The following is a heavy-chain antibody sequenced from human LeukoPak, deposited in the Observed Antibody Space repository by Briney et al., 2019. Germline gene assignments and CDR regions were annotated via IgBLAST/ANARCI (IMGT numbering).Heavy chain of an antibody. CDR2: ISAYNGNT. D-gene: IGHD2-2*01. J-gene: IGHJ4*02. CDR1: GYTFTSYG. V-gene: IGHV1-18*01. CDR3: ARRYCSSTSCSLYYFDY. Sequence: VASVKVSCTASGYTFTSYGISWVRQAPGQGLEWMGWISAYNGNTNYAQKLQGRVTMTTDTSTSTAYMELRSLRSDDTAVYYCARRYCSSTSCSLYYFDYWGQGTLVTVSS.